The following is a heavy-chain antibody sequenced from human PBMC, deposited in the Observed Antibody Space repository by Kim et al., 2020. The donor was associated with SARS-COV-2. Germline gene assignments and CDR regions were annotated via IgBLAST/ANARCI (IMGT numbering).Heavy chain of an antibody. CDR2: INTNTGNP. V-gene: IGHV7-4-1*02. J-gene: IGHJ4*02. Sequence: ASVKVSCKASGYTFTNYAMNWVRQAPGQGLEWMGWINTNTGNPTYAQGFTGRFVFSLDTSVSTAYLQISSLKAEDTAVYYCARGVATTVVTPALIFLDYWGQGTLVTVSS. CDR1: GYTFTNYA. CDR3: ARGVATTVVTPALIFLDY. D-gene: IGHD4-17*01.